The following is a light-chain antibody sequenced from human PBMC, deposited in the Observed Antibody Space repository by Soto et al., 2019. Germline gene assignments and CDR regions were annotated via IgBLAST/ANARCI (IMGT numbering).Light chain of an antibody. CDR3: PQYDISTYT. J-gene: IGKJ2*01. CDR2: GAS. Sequence: EIVLTQSPGTLSLSPGERATLSCRASQSVSSYLAWYQQNPGQAPRLLLYGASSRATGIQDRFSGSGSGTDFNLSIRRLESEPLAVSYCPQYDISTYTFGQGTTLEI. V-gene: IGKV3-20*01. CDR1: QSVSSY.